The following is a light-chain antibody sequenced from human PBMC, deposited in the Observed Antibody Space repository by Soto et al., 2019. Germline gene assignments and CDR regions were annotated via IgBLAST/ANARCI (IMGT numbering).Light chain of an antibody. V-gene: IGLV2-14*01. Sequence: QSVLTQPASVSGSPGQSITICCTGSSSDVGAYNFVSWYQHHPGKAPKLILYEVTTRPSGVSSRFSGSKSGNTASLTISGLQADDEASYYCSSYTSTNTPYVFGTGTKLTVL. CDR2: EVT. J-gene: IGLJ1*01. CDR1: SSDVGAYNF. CDR3: SSYTSTNTPYV.